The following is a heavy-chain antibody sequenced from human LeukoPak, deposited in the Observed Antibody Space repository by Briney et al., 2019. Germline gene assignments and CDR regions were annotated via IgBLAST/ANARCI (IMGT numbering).Heavy chain of an antibody. V-gene: IGHV1-3*01. CDR1: GYTLTSYA. J-gene: IGHJ6*04. CDR2: INAGNGNT. CDR3: AITPIKKYYYGSGSPKPLDYYYGMDV. D-gene: IGHD3-10*01. Sequence: ASVKVSCKASGYTLTSYAMHWVRQAPGQRLEWMGWINAGNGNTKYSQKFQGRVTITRDTSASTAYMELSSLRSEDTAVYYCAITPIKKYYYGSGSPKPLDYYYGMDVWGKGTTVTVSS.